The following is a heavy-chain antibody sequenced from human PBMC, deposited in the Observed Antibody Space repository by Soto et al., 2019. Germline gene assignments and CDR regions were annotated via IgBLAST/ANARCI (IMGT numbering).Heavy chain of an antibody. Sequence: SETLSLTCTVSGGSISSSSYYWGWIRQPPGKGLEWIGSIYYSGSTYYNPSLKSRVTISVDTSKNQFSLKLSSVTAADTAVYYCARSSYYSDFFSDYWGQGILVTVSS. V-gene: IGHV4-39*01. D-gene: IGHD3-10*01. J-gene: IGHJ4*02. CDR3: ARSSYYSDFFSDY. CDR2: IYYSGST. CDR1: GGSISSSSYY.